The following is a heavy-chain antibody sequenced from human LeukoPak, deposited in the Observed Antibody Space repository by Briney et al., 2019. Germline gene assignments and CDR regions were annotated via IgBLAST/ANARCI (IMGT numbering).Heavy chain of an antibody. J-gene: IGHJ6*03. CDR3: AKSEGCGSTSCYGHYYYYYMDV. V-gene: IGHV1-8*03. CDR2: MNPNSGNT. CDR1: GYTFTSYD. Sequence: ASVKVSCKASGYTFTSYDINWVRQATGQGLEWMGWMNPNSGNTGYAQKFQGRVTITRNTSISTAYMELSSLRSEDTAVYYCAKSEGCGSTSCYGHYYYYYMDVWGKGTTVTVSS. D-gene: IGHD2-2*01.